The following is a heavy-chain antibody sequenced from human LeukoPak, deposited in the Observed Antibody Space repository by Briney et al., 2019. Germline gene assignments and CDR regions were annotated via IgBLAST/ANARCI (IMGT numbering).Heavy chain of an antibody. V-gene: IGHV3-23*01. CDR2: ISGSGGGT. CDR1: GFAFNTYA. J-gene: IGHJ4*02. CDR3: AKGSGDSRHSSLDY. Sequence: PGGSLRLSCAASGFAFNTYAMTWVRQAPGKGLEWVSVISGSGGGTFYVDSVKGRFTISRDNSKNTLSLQMNSLRAEDTAVYYCAKGSGDSRHSSLDYWGQGTLVTVSS. D-gene: IGHD2-15*01.